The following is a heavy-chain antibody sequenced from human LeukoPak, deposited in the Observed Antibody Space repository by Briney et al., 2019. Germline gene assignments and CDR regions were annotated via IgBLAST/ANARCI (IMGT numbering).Heavy chain of an antibody. CDR3: ASGYCSGGSCLTHFHF. J-gene: IGHJ4*02. Sequence: SVKVSCKASGGTFSNSAISWVRQAPGQGLQRMGRIIPIFGTSNYAQKFQGRVTITTDESTSTAYMELSSLRSEDTAVYYCASGYCSGGSCLTHFHFWGQGTLVTVSS. V-gene: IGHV1-69*05. D-gene: IGHD2-15*01. CDR2: IIPIFGTS. CDR1: GGTFSNSA.